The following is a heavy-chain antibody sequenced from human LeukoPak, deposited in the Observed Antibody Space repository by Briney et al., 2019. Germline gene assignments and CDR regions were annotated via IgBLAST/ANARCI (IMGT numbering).Heavy chain of an antibody. CDR1: GYTFTGYY. V-gene: IGHV1-2*02. Sequence: GASVKVSCKASGYTFTGYYMHWVRQAPGRGLEWMGWINPNSGGTNYAQKFQGRVTMTRDTSISTAYMELSRLRSDDTAVYYCARETGYYYDSSDPDSGYYYYYGMDVWGQGTTVTVSS. J-gene: IGHJ6*02. CDR2: INPNSGGT. CDR3: ARETGYYYDSSDPDSGYYYYYGMDV. D-gene: IGHD3-22*01.